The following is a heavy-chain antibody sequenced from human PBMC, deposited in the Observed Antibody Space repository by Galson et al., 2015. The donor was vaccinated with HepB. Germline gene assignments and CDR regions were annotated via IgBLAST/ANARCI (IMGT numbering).Heavy chain of an antibody. CDR1: GFTFSSYP. J-gene: IGHJ3*02. D-gene: IGHD3-10*01. CDR3: ARVWGGFGNDTFDI. V-gene: IGHV3-30*14. CDR2: ISYDGNT. Sequence: SLRLSCAASGFTFSSYPMHWVRQAPGKGLEWVSLISYDGNTNYADSVKGRFTTSRDNSKNTVYLQMNSLRVEDTAVYYCARVWGGFGNDTFDIWGQGTMVTVSS.